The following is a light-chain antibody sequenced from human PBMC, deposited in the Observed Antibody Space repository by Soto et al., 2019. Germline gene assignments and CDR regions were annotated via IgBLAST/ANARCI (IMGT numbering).Light chain of an antibody. V-gene: IGKV3-20*01. J-gene: IGKJ1*01. CDR2: STS. CDR3: HQFGDAPQS. Sequence: EIVLTQSPGTLSLSPGDTANLSCSASQSLSVSYIAWSQQKPGQAPRLLIYSTSTRAAGIPDRFTGRGSGTHFTLAISRLDPADFPVYYCHQFGDAPQSFGQGTTVEV. CDR1: QSLSVSY.